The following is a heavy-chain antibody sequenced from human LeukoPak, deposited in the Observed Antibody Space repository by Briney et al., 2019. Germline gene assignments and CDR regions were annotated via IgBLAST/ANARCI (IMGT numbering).Heavy chain of an antibody. CDR1: GYSFTSYW. V-gene: IGHV5-51*01. CDR3: ARQDRYCTNGVCYLDAFDI. Sequence: GESLKTSCKGSGYSFTSYWIGWVRQMPGKGLEWMEIIYPGDSDTRYSPSFQGQVTISADKSISTAYLQWSSLKASDTAMYYCARQDRYCTNGVCYLDAFDIWGQGTMVTVSS. CDR2: IYPGDSDT. D-gene: IGHD2-8*01. J-gene: IGHJ3*02.